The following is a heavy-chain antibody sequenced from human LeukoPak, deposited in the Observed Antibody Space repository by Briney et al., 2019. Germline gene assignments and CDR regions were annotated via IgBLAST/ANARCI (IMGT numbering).Heavy chain of an antibody. CDR2: IYYSGST. V-gene: IGHV4-30-4*08. Sequence: PSETLSLTCTVSGGSISSGGYYWSWIRQHPGKGLEWIGYIYYSGSTYYNPSLKSRVTISVDTSKNQFSLKLSSVTAADTAVYYCASWFTIFGVVTYNWFDPWGQGTLVTVSS. CDR3: ASWFTIFGVVTYNWFDP. J-gene: IGHJ5*02. D-gene: IGHD3-3*01. CDR1: GGSISSGGYY.